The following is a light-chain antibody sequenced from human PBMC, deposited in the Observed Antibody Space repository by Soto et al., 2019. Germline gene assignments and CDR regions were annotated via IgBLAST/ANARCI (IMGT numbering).Light chain of an antibody. CDR1: QYINSW. CDR2: SAS. V-gene: IGKV1-12*02. Sequence: DIQMTQSPSFVSASVGDRVAITCRASQYINSWLAWYQQKPGKAPQLLIYSASNLQSGVSSRFSGSGSGTDFTLTITNLQPEDVAIYYCQQANSFPWTFGQGTMVEVK. CDR3: QQANSFPWT. J-gene: IGKJ1*01.